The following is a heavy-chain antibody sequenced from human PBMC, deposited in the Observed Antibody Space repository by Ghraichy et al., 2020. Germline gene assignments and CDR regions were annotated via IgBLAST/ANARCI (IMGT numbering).Heavy chain of an antibody. Sequence: GGSLRLSCAASGFTFSSYDMNWVRQAPGKGLEWVSYISTNGTTIHYSDSVKGRFTISRDNAENSLYLQMNSLRVEDTAVYYCALSESDYWGQGTLVTVSS. CDR1: GFTFSSYD. CDR2: ISTNGTTI. J-gene: IGHJ4*02. V-gene: IGHV3-48*03. CDR3: ALSESDY.